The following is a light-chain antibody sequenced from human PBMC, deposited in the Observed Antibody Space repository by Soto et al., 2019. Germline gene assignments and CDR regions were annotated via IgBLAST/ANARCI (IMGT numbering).Light chain of an antibody. CDR3: QQSFSLLWT. V-gene: IGKV1-39*01. J-gene: IGKJ1*01. CDR2: AAS. CDR1: QSISNY. Sequence: DIQMTQSPSSLSASVGDRVTITCRASQSISNYLNWYQQKPGKAPKLLIYAASSMQSGVPSRCSGSGSETDFTLTISSLQPDDSATYYCQQSFSLLWTFGQGTKVEV.